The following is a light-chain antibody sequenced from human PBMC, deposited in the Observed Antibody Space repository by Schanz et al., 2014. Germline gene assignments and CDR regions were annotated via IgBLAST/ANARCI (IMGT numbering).Light chain of an antibody. V-gene: IGKV3-15*01. J-gene: IGKJ1*01. Sequence: IVMTQSPATLSVSPGERASLSCRASQSVNSNLAWYQQKPGQAPRLLIYAASTRVTGVPARFSGSGSGTEFTLTISSLQSEDFAVYYCQQYNGGTFGQGTKVEIK. CDR3: QQYNGGT. CDR1: QSVNSN. CDR2: AAS.